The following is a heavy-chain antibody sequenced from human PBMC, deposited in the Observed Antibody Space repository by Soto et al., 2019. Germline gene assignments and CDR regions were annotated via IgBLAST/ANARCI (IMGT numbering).Heavy chain of an antibody. Sequence: SETLSLTCTVSGGSISDKYWSWIRQPPGKGLEWIGYIHYSGSTNYNPSLKSRVTISVDTSKNQFSLKLSSVTAADTAVYYCARDGPPGYWGQGTLVTSPQ. CDR1: GGSISDKY. J-gene: IGHJ4*02. CDR3: ARDGPPGY. CDR2: IHYSGST. V-gene: IGHV4-59*01.